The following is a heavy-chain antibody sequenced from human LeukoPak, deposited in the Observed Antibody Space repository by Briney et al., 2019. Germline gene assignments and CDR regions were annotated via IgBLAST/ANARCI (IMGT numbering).Heavy chain of an antibody. CDR3: ARELDKDYYMDV. CDR1: GFTFSSYW. J-gene: IGHJ6*03. CDR2: INQDGGEK. D-gene: IGHD1-1*01. Sequence: GGSLRLSCVASGFTFSSYWMTWVRQAPGKGLEWVANINQDGGEKWYVDSVKGRFTISRNNARNSVYLQMNSLRAEDTAVYYCARELDKDYYMDVWGKGTTVTVSS. V-gene: IGHV3-7*01.